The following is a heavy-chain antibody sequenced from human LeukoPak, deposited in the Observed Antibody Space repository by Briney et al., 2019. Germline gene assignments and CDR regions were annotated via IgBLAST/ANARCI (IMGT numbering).Heavy chain of an antibody. J-gene: IGHJ4*02. CDR1: GFTFSSYS. V-gene: IGHV3-21*01. CDR2: ISSSSSYI. Sequence: PGGSLRLSCAASGFTFSSYSMNWVRQAPGKGLEWVSAISSSSSYIHYADSVKCRFTISRDNSKNSLYLQMNSLRAEDTAVYYCARDAYDILTGYKDYYFDYWGQGTLVTVSS. CDR3: ARDAYDILTGYKDYYFDY. D-gene: IGHD3-9*01.